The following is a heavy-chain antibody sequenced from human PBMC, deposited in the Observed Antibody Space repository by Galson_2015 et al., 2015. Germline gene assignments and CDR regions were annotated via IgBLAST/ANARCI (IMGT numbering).Heavy chain of an antibody. CDR2: INPSGAAT. CDR3: ARELGGTYYFDY. CDR1: GYTFTNYF. J-gene: IGHJ4*02. D-gene: IGHD3-10*01. V-gene: IGHV1-46*04. Sequence: SVKVSCKASGYTFTNYFIQWVRQAPGQGLEWVGAINPSGAATFYAQKLQGRVTITRDTPTSTVYVELSSLGSEDTAVYYCARELGGTYYFDYWGLGTPVTASS.